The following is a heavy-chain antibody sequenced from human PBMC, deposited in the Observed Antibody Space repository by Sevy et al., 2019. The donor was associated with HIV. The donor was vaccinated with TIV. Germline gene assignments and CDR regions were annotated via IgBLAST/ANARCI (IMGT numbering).Heavy chain of an antibody. CDR2: IYPGDSDT. V-gene: IGHV5-51*01. J-gene: IGHJ3*02. D-gene: IGHD3-10*01. CDR1: GYSFTSYW. CDR3: ARFYGSGSYLANAFDI. Sequence: GESLKISCKGSGYSFTSYWIGWVRQMPGKGLEWMGIIYPGDSDTRDSPSFQGQVTISADKSISTAYLQWSSLKASDTAMYYCARFYGSGSYLANAFDIWGQGTMVTVSS.